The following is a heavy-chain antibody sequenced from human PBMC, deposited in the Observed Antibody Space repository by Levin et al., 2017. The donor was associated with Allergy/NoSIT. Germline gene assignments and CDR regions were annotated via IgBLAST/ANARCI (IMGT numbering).Heavy chain of an antibody. V-gene: IGHV3-23*01. CDR3: AKTASLDYYGSAYYFDY. CDR2: ISGSGGST. D-gene: IGHD3-10*01. CDR1: GFTFSSYA. J-gene: IGHJ4*02. Sequence: GGSLRLSCAASGFTFSSYAMSWVRQAPGKGLEWVSAISGSGGSTYYADSVKGRFTISRDNSKNTLYLQMNSLRAEDTAVYYCAKTASLDYYGSAYYFDYWGQGTLVTVSS.